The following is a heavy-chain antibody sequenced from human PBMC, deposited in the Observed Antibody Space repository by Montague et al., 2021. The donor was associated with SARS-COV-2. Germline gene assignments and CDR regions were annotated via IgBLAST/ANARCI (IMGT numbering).Heavy chain of an antibody. CDR2: ISWNSDSI. CDR1: GFTFDDYA. J-gene: IGHJ4*02. D-gene: IGHD6-13*01. CDR3: AGGETGYRTSWPDY. Sequence: SLRLSCAASGFTFDDYAMHWVRQAPGKGLEWVSGISWNSDSIDYADSVKGRFTISRDNAKNSLYLQMNSLRAEDTALYYCAGGETGYRTSWPDYWGQGTLVTVSS. V-gene: IGHV3-9*01.